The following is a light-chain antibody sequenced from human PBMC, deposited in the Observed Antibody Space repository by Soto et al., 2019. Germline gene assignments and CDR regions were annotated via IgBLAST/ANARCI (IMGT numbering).Light chain of an antibody. Sequence: EIGMTQSPAPLSVSPGERVTLSCRTSHSVNSHVAWYQQKPGQAPRLLLYGASTRATGIPVRFSGSGFGTEFTLTISSLQSEDFAVYYCQQYKNWPLVGQGTRLAIK. CDR1: HSVNSH. CDR2: GAS. V-gene: IGKV3-15*01. J-gene: IGKJ5*01. CDR3: QQYKNWPL.